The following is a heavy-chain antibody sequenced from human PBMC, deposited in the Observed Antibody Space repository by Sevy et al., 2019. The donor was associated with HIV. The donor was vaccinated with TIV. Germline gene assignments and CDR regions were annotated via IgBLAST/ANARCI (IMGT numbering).Heavy chain of an antibody. CDR3: AKDAIFGVVPDY. CDR2: IRYDGSNK. Sequence: GGSLRLSCAASGFTFSSYGMHWVRQAPGKGLEWVAFIRYDGSNKYYADSVKGRFTISRDNSKNTLYLQMNSLRAEDTAVYYCAKDAIFGVVPDYWGQGTLVTVSS. J-gene: IGHJ4*02. V-gene: IGHV3-30*02. D-gene: IGHD3-3*01. CDR1: GFTFSSYG.